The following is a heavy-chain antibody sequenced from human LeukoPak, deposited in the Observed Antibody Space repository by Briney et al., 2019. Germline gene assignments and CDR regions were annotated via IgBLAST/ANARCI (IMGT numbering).Heavy chain of an antibody. CDR1: GFTFSSYS. V-gene: IGHV3-21*01. CDR2: ISSSSSYI. CDR3: ARDPEGYNWFDP. Sequence: PGGSLRLSCAASGFTFSSYSMNWVRQAPGKGLEWVSSISSSSSYIYYADSVKGRFTISRDNAKNSLYLQMNSLRAEATAVYYCARDPEGYNWFDPWGQGTLVTVSS. J-gene: IGHJ5*02.